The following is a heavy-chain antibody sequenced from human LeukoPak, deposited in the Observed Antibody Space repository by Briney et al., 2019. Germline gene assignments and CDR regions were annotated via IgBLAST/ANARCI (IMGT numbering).Heavy chain of an antibody. CDR1: GGSFSGYY. Sequence: SETLSLTCAVYGGSFSGYYWSWIRQPPGQGLEWIGEINHSGSTNYNPSLKSRVTISADTSKNQISLHLNSVTAADTAVYFCARDRTKIGGIDYWGQGTLVTVSS. CDR3: ARDRTKIGGIDY. D-gene: IGHD3-16*01. CDR2: INHSGST. J-gene: IGHJ4*02. V-gene: IGHV4-34*01.